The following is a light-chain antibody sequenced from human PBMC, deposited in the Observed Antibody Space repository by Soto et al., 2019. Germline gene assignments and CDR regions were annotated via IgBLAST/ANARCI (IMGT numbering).Light chain of an antibody. J-gene: IGLJ1*01. CDR3: CSYAGDKTYV. CDR2: EAS. Sequence: QYVLAHPASVSGSPGQSITISCTVTGSDVRTYNLVSWYQQHPGKVPKLIIYEASKRPSGVSNRFSGSQPGNTASLTVSGLQAEDEADYYCCSYAGDKTYVFGSGTKVTV. V-gene: IGLV2-23*01. CDR1: GSDVRTYNL.